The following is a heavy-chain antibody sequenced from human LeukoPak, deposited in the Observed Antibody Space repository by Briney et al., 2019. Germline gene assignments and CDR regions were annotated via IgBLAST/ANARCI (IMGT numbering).Heavy chain of an antibody. D-gene: IGHD5-12*01. CDR2: MYGDMRDI. V-gene: IGHV3-74*01. CDR1: GLTFSNSW. CDR3: ARDLGLRGST. J-gene: IGHJ5*02. Sequence: GGSLRLSCEASGLTFSNSWMHWVRQIPGKGLVWVSRMYGDMRDISYADSVKGRFTISRDNTKNTVYLQMNSLRGEDTAVYYCARDLGLRGSTWGQGTLVTVSS.